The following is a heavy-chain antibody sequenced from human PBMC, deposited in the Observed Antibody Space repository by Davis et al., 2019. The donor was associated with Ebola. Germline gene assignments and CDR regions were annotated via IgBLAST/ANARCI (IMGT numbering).Heavy chain of an antibody. V-gene: IGHV1-46*01. CDR2: INPSGGST. CDR3: AADSGRDAFDI. J-gene: IGHJ3*02. CDR1: GYTFTSYY. D-gene: IGHD5-12*01. Sequence: ASVKVSCKASGYTFTSYYMHWVRQAPGQGLEWMGIINPSGGSTSYAQKFQGRVTMTRDTSTSTAYMELRSLRSDDTAVYYCAADSGRDAFDIWGQGTMVTVSS.